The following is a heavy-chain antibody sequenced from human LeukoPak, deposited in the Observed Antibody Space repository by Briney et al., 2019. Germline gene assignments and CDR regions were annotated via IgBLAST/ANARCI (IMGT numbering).Heavy chain of an antibody. Sequence: GGSLRLSCAASGFTFSSYAMSWVRQAPGKGLEWVSAISGSGGSTYYADSVKGRFTISRDNSKNTLYLQMNSLRAEDTAVYYCAKEGEKIWFRELYQFDYWGQETLVTVSS. CDR3: AKEGEKIWFRELYQFDY. CDR2: ISGSGGST. CDR1: GFTFSSYA. V-gene: IGHV3-23*01. D-gene: IGHD3-10*01. J-gene: IGHJ4*02.